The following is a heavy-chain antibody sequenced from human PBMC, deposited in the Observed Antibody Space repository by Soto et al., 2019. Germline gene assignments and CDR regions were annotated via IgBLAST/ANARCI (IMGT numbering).Heavy chain of an antibody. D-gene: IGHD3-10*01. V-gene: IGHV3-23*01. Sequence: QLLQSGGGLVQPGGSLTLSCAASGFTFGTPDMSWVRQAPGEGLEWVSTIDGSGGITYYADSVKGRFTISRDNSRNTAYLKMNSLRGDDTALYYCVKNSGWFNTWGQGALVTVSS. CDR1: GFTFGTPD. CDR2: IDGSGGIT. CDR3: VKNSGWFNT. J-gene: IGHJ5*02.